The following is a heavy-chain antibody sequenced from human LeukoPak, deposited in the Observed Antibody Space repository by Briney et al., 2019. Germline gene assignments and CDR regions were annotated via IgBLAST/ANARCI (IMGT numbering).Heavy chain of an antibody. V-gene: IGHV3-7*03. J-gene: IGHJ6*04. Sequence: GGSLRLSCAASGLTFSDYWMYWVRQAQGKGLEWVANIKYDGSEKYYVDSVKGRFTISRDNAKNSLYLQMNSLRVEDTAMYYCATDRGLRWGKGTTVTVSS. CDR1: GLTFSDYW. CDR3: ATDRGLR. CDR2: IKYDGSEK.